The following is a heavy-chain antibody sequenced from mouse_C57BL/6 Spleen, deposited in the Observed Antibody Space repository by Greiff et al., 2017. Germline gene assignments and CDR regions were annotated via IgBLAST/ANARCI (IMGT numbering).Heavy chain of an antibody. Sequence: VQLQQSGPELVKPGASVKISCKASGYAFSSSWMNWVKQRPGKGLEWIGRIYPGDGDTNYNGKFKGKATLTADKSSSTAYMQLSSLTSEDSAVXVCARWRAEEAMDYWGQGTSVTVAS. CDR1: GYAFSSSW. V-gene: IGHV1-82*01. CDR2: IYPGDGDT. CDR3: ARWRAEEAMDY. J-gene: IGHJ4*01.